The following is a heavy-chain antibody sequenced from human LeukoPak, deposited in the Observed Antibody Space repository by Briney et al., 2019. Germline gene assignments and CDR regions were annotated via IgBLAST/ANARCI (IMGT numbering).Heavy chain of an antibody. CDR2: IYHSGST. D-gene: IGHD3-3*01. V-gene: IGHV4-30-2*01. CDR3: ARTGYDFWSGYYIDP. J-gene: IGHJ5*02. CDR1: GGSISSGGYY. Sequence: KPSETLSLTCTVSGGSISSGGYYWSWIRQPPGKGLEWIGYIYHSGSTYYNPSLKSRVTISVDRSKNQFSLKLSSVTAADTAVYYCARTGYDFWSGYYIDPWGQGTLVTVSS.